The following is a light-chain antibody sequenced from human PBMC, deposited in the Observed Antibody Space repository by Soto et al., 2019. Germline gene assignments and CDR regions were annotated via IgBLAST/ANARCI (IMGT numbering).Light chain of an antibody. V-gene: IGLV2-14*01. CDR2: EVS. CDR3: NSHTSSNTRV. Sequence: ALTQPASVSGSPGQSITISCTGTSSDVGGYNHVSWYQHHPGKAPKLMIYEVSNRPSGVSNRFSGSKSGNTASLTISGLQADDEADYYCNSHTSSNTRVSGTGTKVTVL. J-gene: IGLJ1*01. CDR1: SSDVGGYNH.